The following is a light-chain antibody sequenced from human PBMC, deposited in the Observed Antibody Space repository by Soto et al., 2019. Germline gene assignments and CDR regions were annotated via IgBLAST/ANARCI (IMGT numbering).Light chain of an antibody. V-gene: IGKV3-15*01. CDR2: GAS. CDR3: QQYKSWPPIT. Sequence: EILMTQSPDSLSVSPGETATLSRRASQSLNTDLAWYQQKPGQAPRLLLYGASTRATGISTRFSGGGSGTEFTLTISGLQSEDSAVYYCQQYKSWPPITFGQGTRLEI. J-gene: IGKJ5*01. CDR1: QSLNTD.